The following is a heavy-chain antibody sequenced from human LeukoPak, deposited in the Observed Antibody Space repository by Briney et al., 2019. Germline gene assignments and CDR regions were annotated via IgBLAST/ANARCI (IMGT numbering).Heavy chain of an antibody. V-gene: IGHV1-2*02. CDR2: ITPNSDGT. D-gene: IGHD6-13*01. J-gene: IGHJ6*03. Sequence: GASVKVSCKTSGYTVTGYYIHWVRQAPGQGLEWMGWITPNSDGTDYAQKFQGRVTMTRDTSISTAYMELSRLRSDDTAVYYCGRSERKQLGSDYYYYYYMDVWGKGTTVTVSS. CDR3: GRSERKQLGSDYYYYYYMDV. CDR1: GYTVTGYY.